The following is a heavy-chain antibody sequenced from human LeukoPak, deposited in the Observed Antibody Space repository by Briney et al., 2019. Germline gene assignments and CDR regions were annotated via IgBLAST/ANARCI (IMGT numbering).Heavy chain of an antibody. Sequence: SVTVSCKASGGTFSSYAISWVRQAPGQGLEWMGRIIPILGIANYAQKFQGRVTITADKSTSTAYMELSSLRSEDTAVYYCARDGSRYFDWLLPTYFDYWGQGTLVTVSS. CDR1: GGTFSSYA. CDR3: ARDGSRYFDWLLPTYFDY. V-gene: IGHV1-69*04. J-gene: IGHJ4*02. D-gene: IGHD3-9*01. CDR2: IIPILGIA.